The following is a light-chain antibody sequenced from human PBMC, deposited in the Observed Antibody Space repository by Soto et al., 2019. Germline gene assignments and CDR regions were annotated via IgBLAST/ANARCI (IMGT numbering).Light chain of an antibody. V-gene: IGLV3-25*03. CDR3: QSADSSGTYGV. Sequence: SYELTQPPSVSVSPGQTARITCSGDALPKQYAYWYQQKSGQAPVLVIYKDIERPSGIPDRISGSSSGTTVTLTISGVQAEDEADYYCQSADSSGTYGVFGGGTKLTVL. J-gene: IGLJ3*02. CDR2: KDI. CDR1: ALPKQY.